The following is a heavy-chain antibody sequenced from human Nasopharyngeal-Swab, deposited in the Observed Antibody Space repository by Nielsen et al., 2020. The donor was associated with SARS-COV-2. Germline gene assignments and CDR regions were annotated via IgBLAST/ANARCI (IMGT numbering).Heavy chain of an antibody. D-gene: IGHD3-10*01. V-gene: IGHV3-23*01. CDR2: ISGSGGST. CDR1: GFTFSSYA. J-gene: IGHJ6*02. Sequence: GESLKISCAASGFTFSSYAMSWVRQAPGKGLEWASAISGSGGSTYYADSVKGRFTISRDNSKNTLYLQMNSLRAEDTAVYYCAKAETPYYYGSGPIYYYYGMDVWGQGTTVTVSS. CDR3: AKAETPYYYGSGPIYYYYGMDV.